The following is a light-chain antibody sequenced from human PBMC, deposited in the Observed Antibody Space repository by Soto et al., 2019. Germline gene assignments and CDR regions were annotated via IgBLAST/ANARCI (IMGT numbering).Light chain of an antibody. J-gene: IGLJ1*01. CDR1: SRAVGAYSS. CDR2: DVS. CDR3: SSYTSSNSYV. V-gene: IGLV2-14*01. Sequence: QSALTQPASVSGSPGPSIAISFTGTSRAVGAYSSVSWYQQYPGKAPKLMIHDVSNRPSGVSDRFSGSKSGNTASLTISGLQAEDEADYYCSSYTSSNSYVFGSGTRVTVL.